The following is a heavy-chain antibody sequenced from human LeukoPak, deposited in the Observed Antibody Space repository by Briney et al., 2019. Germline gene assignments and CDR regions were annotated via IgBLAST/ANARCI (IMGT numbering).Heavy chain of an antibody. CDR3: ARFGYVAAVDV. J-gene: IGHJ4*02. V-gene: IGHV3-7*01. Sequence: PGGSLRLSCAASGFFFRAYWMTGVRQARGRGREWVANINPAGSETYYVDPVKGRFSISTDNAKNLVYLQMNSLRAEDTAVYHCARFGYVAAVDVWGQGTPVTVSS. D-gene: IGHD2-15*01. CDR1: GFFFRAYW. CDR2: INPAGSET.